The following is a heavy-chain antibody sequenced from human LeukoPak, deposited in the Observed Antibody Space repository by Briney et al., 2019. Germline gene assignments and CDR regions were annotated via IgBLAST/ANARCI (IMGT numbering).Heavy chain of an antibody. CDR3: ARAIVRVFD. D-gene: IGHD2/OR15-2a*01. CDR1: GGSISSSSYY. J-gene: IGHJ4*02. Sequence: SETLSLTCTVSGGSISSSSYYWGWIRQPPGKGLEWIGEINHSGSTNYNPSLKSRVTISVDASKNQFSLKLSSVTAADTAVYYCARAIVRVFDWGQGTLVTVSS. CDR2: INHSGST. V-gene: IGHV4-39*07.